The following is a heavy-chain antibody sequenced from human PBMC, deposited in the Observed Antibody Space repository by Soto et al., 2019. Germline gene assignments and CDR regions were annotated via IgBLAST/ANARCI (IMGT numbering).Heavy chain of an antibody. CDR1: GFTFSSYA. Sequence: GGSLRLSCAASGFTFSSYAMSWVRQAPGKGLEWVSAISGSGGSTYYADSVKGRFTISRDNSKNTLYLQMSSLRAEDTAVYYCAKAPGAIAVADRRAFGGQGTLVTVSS. CDR3: AKAPGAIAVADRRAF. V-gene: IGHV3-23*01. D-gene: IGHD6-19*01. J-gene: IGHJ4*02. CDR2: ISGSGGST.